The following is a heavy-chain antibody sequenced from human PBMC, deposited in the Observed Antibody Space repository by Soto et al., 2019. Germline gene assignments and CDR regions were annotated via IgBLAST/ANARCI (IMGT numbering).Heavy chain of an antibody. V-gene: IGHV3-30*18. Sequence: GGSLRLSCAASGFTFSSYGMHWVRQAPGKGLEWVAVISYDGSNKYYADSVKGRFTISRDNSKNTLYLQMNSLRAEDTAVYYCAKNAVFWGSYYFDYWGQGTLVTVSS. J-gene: IGHJ4*02. CDR2: ISYDGSNK. D-gene: IGHD3-16*01. CDR3: AKNAVFWGSYYFDY. CDR1: GFTFSSYG.